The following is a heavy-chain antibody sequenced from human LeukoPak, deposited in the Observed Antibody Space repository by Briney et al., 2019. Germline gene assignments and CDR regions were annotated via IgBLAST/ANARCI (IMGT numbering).Heavy chain of an antibody. D-gene: IGHD3-22*01. CDR2: MNPNSGNT. CDR3: ASLTYYYDSSGYYYDGAFDI. CDR1: GYTFTSYD. Sequence: ASVKVSCKASGYTFTSYDINWVRQATGQGLEWMGWMNPNSGNTGYARKFQGRVTMTRNTSISTAYMELSSLRSEDTAVYYCASLTYYYDSSGYYYDGAFDIWGQGTMVTVSS. V-gene: IGHV1-8*01. J-gene: IGHJ3*02.